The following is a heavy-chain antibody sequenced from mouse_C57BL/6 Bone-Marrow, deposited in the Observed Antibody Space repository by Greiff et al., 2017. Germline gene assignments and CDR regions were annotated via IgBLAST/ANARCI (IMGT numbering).Heavy chain of an antibody. D-gene: IGHD1-1*01. V-gene: IGHV14-4*01. CDR3: THYYYGSYYFDY. CDR2: IDPENGDT. Sequence: VQLKESGAELVRPGASVKLSCTASGFNIKDDYMHWVKQRPEQGLEWIGWIDPENGDTAYASKFQGKATITADTSSNPAYLQLSSLTSEDTAVYYCTHYYYGSYYFDYWGQGTTLTVSS. J-gene: IGHJ2*01. CDR1: GFNIKDDY.